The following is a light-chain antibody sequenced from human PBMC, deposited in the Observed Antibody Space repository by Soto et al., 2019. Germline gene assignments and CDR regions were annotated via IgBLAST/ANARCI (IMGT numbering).Light chain of an antibody. Sequence: IVMTQSPATLSVSPGERATLSCRASQNIYSNVAWYQQRPGQAPRLLIYRASTRATGIPARFSGSGSGTEFTLTISSLQSEDFTVYYCQQYDSWPLTFGGGTKVEIK. CDR3: QQYDSWPLT. CDR1: QNIYSN. J-gene: IGKJ4*01. CDR2: RAS. V-gene: IGKV3-15*01.